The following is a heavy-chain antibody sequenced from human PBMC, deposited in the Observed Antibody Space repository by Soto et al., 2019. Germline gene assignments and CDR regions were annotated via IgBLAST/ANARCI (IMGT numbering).Heavy chain of an antibody. CDR2: VTVTGGST. J-gene: IGHJ5*02. CDR1: AISLTTYA. CDR3: AGQRSPEGWFDP. D-gene: IGHD3-10*01. Sequence: GLLRVSFAASAISLTTYAVTWVLQAPGKGLEWVSTVTVTGGSTYYEDSVKGRFTISRDRSNYTVSLLLNSLRVEDTAIYYCAGQRSPEGWFDPWGQGTMVPVSS. V-gene: IGHV3-23*01.